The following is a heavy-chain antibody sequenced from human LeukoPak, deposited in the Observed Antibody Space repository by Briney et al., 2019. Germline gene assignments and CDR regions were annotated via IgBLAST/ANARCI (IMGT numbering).Heavy chain of an antibody. CDR2: ISSSSNTI. J-gene: IGHJ4*02. Sequence: PGGSLRLSCAASGFTFSDYSMNWVRQAPGKGLEWISYISSSSNTIYYADSVKGRFTISRDNAKNALYLQMSSLRAEDTAVYYCARGLHLPDYLSPYWGQGTLVTVSS. CDR1: GFTFSDYS. CDR3: ARGLHLPDYLSPY. D-gene: IGHD4-11*01. V-gene: IGHV3-48*01.